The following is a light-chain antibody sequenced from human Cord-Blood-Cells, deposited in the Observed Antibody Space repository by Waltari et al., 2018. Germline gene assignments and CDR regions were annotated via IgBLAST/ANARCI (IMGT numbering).Light chain of an antibody. CDR3: QQYNNWTLT. CDR2: GAS. J-gene: IGKJ4*01. V-gene: IGKV3-15*01. CDR1: QSVSSN. Sequence: EIAMTQSPAALSVSPAERATLSCRASQSVSSNLAWYQQKPGQAPRLLIYGASTRATGIPARFRCSGYVTEFTLTLSSLQSADFAVYYCQQYNNWTLTFGGGTKVEIK.